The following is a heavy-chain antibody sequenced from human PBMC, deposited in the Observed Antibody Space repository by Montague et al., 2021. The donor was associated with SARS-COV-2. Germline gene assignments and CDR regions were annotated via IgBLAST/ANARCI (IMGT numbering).Heavy chain of an antibody. CDR3: ARDVYYYDSSGYYYGRYYYGMDV. CDR1: GFTFSSYA. V-gene: IGHV3-33*08. D-gene: IGHD3-22*01. Sequence: SLRLSCAASGFTFSSYAMHWVRQAPGKGLEWVAVIWYDGSNKYYADSXXGRFTISRDNSKNTLYLQMNSLRAEDTAVYYCARDVYYYDSSGYYYGRYYYGMDVWGQGTTVTVSS. J-gene: IGHJ6*02. CDR2: IWYDGSNK.